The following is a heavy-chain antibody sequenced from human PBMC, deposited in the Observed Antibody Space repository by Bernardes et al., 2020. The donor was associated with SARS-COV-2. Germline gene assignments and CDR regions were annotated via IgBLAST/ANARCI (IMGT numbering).Heavy chain of an antibody. D-gene: IGHD1-1*01. V-gene: IGHV1-18*04. Sequence: ASVKVSCKASGYSLRNYGISWVRQAPGKGLEWMGWISAYNGNTNYVQKYQDRVIMTTDTSSNTAYMELRSLRSDDTAMYFCARGSGTSVTGKNDYWGQGTQVTVS. J-gene: IGHJ4*02. CDR2: ISAYNGNT. CDR1: GYSLRNYG. CDR3: ARGSGTSVTGKNDY.